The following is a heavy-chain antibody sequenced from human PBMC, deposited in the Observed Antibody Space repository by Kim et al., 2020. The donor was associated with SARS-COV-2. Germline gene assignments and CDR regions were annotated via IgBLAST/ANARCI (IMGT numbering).Heavy chain of an antibody. V-gene: IGHV4-31*03. CDR2: IYYSGNT. CDR3: ARASLAAAGYSYYYGMDV. D-gene: IGHD6-13*01. J-gene: IGHJ6*02. CDR1: GGSIRNSNYY. Sequence: SETLSLTCTVSGGSIRNSNYYWTWIRQHPGKGLEWIGYIYYSGNTYYNPSLKSRVIISVDTSENQFALKLTSVTVADTAVYYCARASLAAAGYSYYYGMDVWGQGTTVTVSS.